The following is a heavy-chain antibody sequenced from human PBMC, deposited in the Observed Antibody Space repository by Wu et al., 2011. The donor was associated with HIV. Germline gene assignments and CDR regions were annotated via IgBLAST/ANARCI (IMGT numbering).Heavy chain of an antibody. Sequence: QVQLVQSGAEVKKPGSSVKVSCKTSGGSFSRYSFSWMRQAPGQGLEWMGGLIPLFGATDYAQKFQGRITISADTSTTTVYMDLSSLRSEDTAVYFCARAPNPGRYFDLVGPRHPGHCLL. V-gene: IGHV1-69*06. J-gene: IGHJ2*01. CDR3: ARAPNPGRYFDL. CDR1: GGSFSRYS. CDR2: LIPLFGAT. D-gene: IGHD2-8*01.